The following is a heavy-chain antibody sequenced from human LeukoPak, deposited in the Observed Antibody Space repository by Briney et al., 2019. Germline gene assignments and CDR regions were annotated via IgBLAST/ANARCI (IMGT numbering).Heavy chain of an antibody. CDR3: AREYLAAASLDYYLDY. J-gene: IGHJ4*02. Sequence: GGSLRLSCAVSGFTVSSNYMTWVRQAPGKGLEWVSLLYGGSGTCYADSVKGRFTISRDNSKNMLFLQMNSLRAEDTAVYYCAREYLAAASLDYYLDYWGQGTLVTVSS. CDR1: GFTVSSNY. V-gene: IGHV3-53*01. CDR2: LYGGSGT. D-gene: IGHD6-13*01.